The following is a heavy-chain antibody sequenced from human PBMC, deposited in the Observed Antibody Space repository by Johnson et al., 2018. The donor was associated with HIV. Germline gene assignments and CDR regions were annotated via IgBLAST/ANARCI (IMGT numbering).Heavy chain of an antibody. CDR1: GFTFSSYG. CDR2: ISWDGGST. Sequence: VQLVESGGGVVQPGRSLRLSCAASGFTFSSYGMHWVRQAPGQGLEWVSLISWDGGSTYYAYSVKCRFTISRDNSKNSLYLQMNSLRTEDTALYYCAKGGVAAAKGAFDIWGQGTMVTVSS. V-gene: IGHV3-43*01. CDR3: AKGGVAAAKGAFDI. J-gene: IGHJ3*02. D-gene: IGHD6-25*01.